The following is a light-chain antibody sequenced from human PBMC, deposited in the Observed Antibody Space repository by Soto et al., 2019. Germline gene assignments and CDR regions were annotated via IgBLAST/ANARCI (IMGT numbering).Light chain of an antibody. Sequence: EIVWTQSPARLSLAPGEGATLSCRASQSVSSYLAWYQQKPGQAPRLLIYDASNRATGIPARFSGSGSGTDFTLTISSLEPEDFAVYYCQQRSNWPPTFGQGTRLEIK. CDR2: DAS. CDR3: QQRSNWPPT. CDR1: QSVSSY. J-gene: IGKJ5*01. V-gene: IGKV3-11*01.